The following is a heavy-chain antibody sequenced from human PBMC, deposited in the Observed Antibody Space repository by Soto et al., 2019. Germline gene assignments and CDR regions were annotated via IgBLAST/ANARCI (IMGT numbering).Heavy chain of an antibody. J-gene: IGHJ3*02. CDR3: ARVGAVTDSFDI. Sequence: EVQLVETGGGLIQPGGSLRLSCAASGFTVSSNYMSWVRQAPGKGLECVSVIYSGGSTYFADSVKGRFTISRDNSKNTLYLQMNSLRAEDTAVYYCARVGAVTDSFDIWCQGTMVTVSS. V-gene: IGHV3-53*02. CDR1: GFTVSSNY. D-gene: IGHD4-17*01. CDR2: IYSGGST.